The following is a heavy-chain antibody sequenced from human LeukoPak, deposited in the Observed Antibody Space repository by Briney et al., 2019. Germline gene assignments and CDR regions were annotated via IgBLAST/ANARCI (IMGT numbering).Heavy chain of an antibody. Sequence: GASVKVPCKASGYTFTGYYIHWVRQAPGQGLEWMGWINPNSGGTNYAQKFQGRVTMTRDTSITTAYMDLSRLISDDTAVYYCARTPREYQLPSDYWGQGTLVTVSS. J-gene: IGHJ4*02. CDR1: GYTFTGYY. CDR3: ARTPREYQLPSDY. D-gene: IGHD2-2*01. CDR2: INPNSGGT. V-gene: IGHV1-2*02.